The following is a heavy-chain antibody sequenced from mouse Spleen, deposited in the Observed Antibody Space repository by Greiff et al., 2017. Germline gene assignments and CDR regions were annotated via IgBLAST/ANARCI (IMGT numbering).Heavy chain of an antibody. J-gene: IGHJ4*01. CDR3: AREVRRNYYAMDY. V-gene: IGHV1-50*01. CDR2: IDPSDSYT. CDR1: GYTFTSYW. D-gene: IGHD2-14*01. Sequence: VKLQQPGAELVKPGASVKLSCKASGYTFTSYWMQWVKQRPGQGLEWIGEIDPSDSYTNYNQKFKGKATLTVDTSSSTAYMQLSSLTSEDSAVYYCAREVRRNYYAMDYWGQGTSVTVSS.